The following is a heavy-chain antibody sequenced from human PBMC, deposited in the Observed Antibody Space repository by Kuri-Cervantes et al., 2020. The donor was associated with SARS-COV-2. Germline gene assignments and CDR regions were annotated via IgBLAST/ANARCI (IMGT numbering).Heavy chain of an antibody. CDR2: IHYSGST. CDR1: GGSIGSYY. J-gene: IGHJ6*02. CDR3: AKGWDFRWNDPNGMDV. Sequence: GSLRLSCTVSGGSIGSYYWSWIRQPPGKGLEWIGSIHYSGSTYNNPSLKSRVTISVDTSKNQFSLTLTSVIAADTAVYYCAKGWDFRWNDPNGMDVWGQGTTVTVSS. D-gene: IGHD1-1*01. V-gene: IGHV4-39*07.